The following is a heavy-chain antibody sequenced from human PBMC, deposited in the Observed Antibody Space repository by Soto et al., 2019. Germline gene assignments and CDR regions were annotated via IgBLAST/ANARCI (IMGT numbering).Heavy chain of an antibody. Sequence: GGSLRLSCAASGFTFSGSAMHWVRQASGKGLEWVGRIRSKAISYETAYAASVKGRFTISRDESKNTAYLQINSLKTEDPAVFFCTRPPGELGPCGQGTLVPVYS. J-gene: IGHJ5*02. CDR1: GFTFSGSA. CDR3: TRPPGELGP. CDR2: IRSKAISYET. V-gene: IGHV3-73*01.